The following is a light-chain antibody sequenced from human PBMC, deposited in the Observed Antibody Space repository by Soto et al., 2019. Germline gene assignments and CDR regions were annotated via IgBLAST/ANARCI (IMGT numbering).Light chain of an antibody. CDR1: SXDVGGYDY. CDR3: SSYGTTSTYV. CDR2: EVT. V-gene: IGLV2-14*01. J-gene: IGLJ1*01. Sequence: QSVLTQPASVSGSPGQSVTISCTGTSXDVGGYDYVSWYQQHPGKAPKFMIYEVTNRPSGVSHRFSGSKSGNTASLTISGIQAEIAADYYCSSYGTTSTYVFRSGTKVTVL.